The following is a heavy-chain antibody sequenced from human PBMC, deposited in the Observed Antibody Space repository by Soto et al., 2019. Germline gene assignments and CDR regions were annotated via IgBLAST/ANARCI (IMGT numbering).Heavy chain of an antibody. CDR1: GFTFSDYY. CDR3: AKDGLYCISTSCPYYYYYYGMDV. CDR2: ISGSGGST. V-gene: IGHV3-23*01. D-gene: IGHD2-2*01. Sequence: GGSLRLSCAASGFTFSDYYMSWIRQAPGKELEWVSAISGSGGSTYYADSVKGRFTISRDNSKNTLYLQMNSLRAEDTAVYYCAKDGLYCISTSCPYYYYYYGMDVWGQGTTVTVS. J-gene: IGHJ6*02.